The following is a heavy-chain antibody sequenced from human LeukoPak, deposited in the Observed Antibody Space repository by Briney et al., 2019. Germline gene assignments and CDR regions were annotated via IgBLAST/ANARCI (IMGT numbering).Heavy chain of an antibody. Sequence: GGSLGLSCAASGFTFSSYWMSWVRQAPGKGLEWVANIKQDGSEKYYVDSVKGRFTISRDNAKNSLYLQMKSLRAEDTAVYYCARVTTMVRGVIITSYYYYMDVCGKGTTVTISS. J-gene: IGHJ6*03. CDR3: ARVTTMVRGVIITSYYYYMDV. V-gene: IGHV3-7*01. CDR1: GFTFSSYW. CDR2: IKQDGSEK. D-gene: IGHD3-10*01.